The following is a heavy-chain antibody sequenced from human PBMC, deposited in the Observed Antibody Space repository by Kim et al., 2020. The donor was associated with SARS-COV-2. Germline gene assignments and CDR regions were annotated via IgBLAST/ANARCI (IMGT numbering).Heavy chain of an antibody. CDR1: GFTFSDYY. CDR3: ARCSANGVCWTFDY. D-gene: IGHD2-8*01. CDR2: ISSSSSYT. V-gene: IGHV3-11*03. Sequence: GGSLRLSCAASGFTFSDYYMSWIRQAPGKGLEWVSYISSSSSYTNYADSVKGRFTISRDNAKNSLYLQMNSLRAEDTAVYYCARCSANGVCWTFDYWGQGTLVTVSS. J-gene: IGHJ4*02.